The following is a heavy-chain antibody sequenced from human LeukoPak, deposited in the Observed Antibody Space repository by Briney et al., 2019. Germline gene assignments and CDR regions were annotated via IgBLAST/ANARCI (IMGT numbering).Heavy chain of an antibody. V-gene: IGHV4-39*01. J-gene: IGHJ4*02. CDR2: IYFSGNT. Sequence: PSGTLSLTCTVSGDSINSPNYYWGWIRQPPGKGLEWIGSIYFSGNTYSNPSLQSRVTISVDTSMNRFSLRLTSMTAADTAVYYCARHGPDILADYHSLDYWGQGALVTVSS. CDR1: GDSINSPNYY. CDR3: ARHGPDILADYHSLDY. D-gene: IGHD3-9*01.